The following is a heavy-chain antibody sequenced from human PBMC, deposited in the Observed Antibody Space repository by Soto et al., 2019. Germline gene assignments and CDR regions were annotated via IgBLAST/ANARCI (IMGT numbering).Heavy chain of an antibody. CDR1: GFTFSSYG. CDR2: IWYDGSNK. V-gene: IGHV3-33*01. J-gene: IGHJ4*02. D-gene: IGHD3-10*01. Sequence: HPGGSLRLSCAASGFTFSSYGMHWVRQAPGKGLEWVAVIWYDGSNKYYAASVKGRFTISRDNSKNTLYLQMNSLRAEDTAVYYRARDGYGSGSYYIDYWGQGTLVTVSS. CDR3: ARDGYGSGSYYIDY.